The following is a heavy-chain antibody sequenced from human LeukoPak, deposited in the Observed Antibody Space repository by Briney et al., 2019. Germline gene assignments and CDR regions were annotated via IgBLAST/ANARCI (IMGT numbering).Heavy chain of an antibody. D-gene: IGHD3-3*01. Sequence: GGSLRLSCAASGFIFTNFFMSWVRHAPGKGLEWVASIKHDGSEKYYVDSVRGRLTISRDNTKNLLYLQMSSLRAEDTAVYYCATDRGWRTSGYYLYYFEYWGQGTLVTFSS. V-gene: IGHV3-7*01. CDR2: IKHDGSEK. CDR3: ATDRGWRTSGYYLYYFEY. CDR1: GFIFTNFF. J-gene: IGHJ4*02.